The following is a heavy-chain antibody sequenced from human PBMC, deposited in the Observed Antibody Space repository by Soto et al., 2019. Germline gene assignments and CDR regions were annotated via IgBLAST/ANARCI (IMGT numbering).Heavy chain of an antibody. V-gene: IGHV3-30*18. CDR2: ISHDGSNE. CDR3: AKDLRGYYSVDY. CDR1: GFTFSNYG. J-gene: IGHJ4*02. Sequence: QVQLVESGGGVVQPGRSLRLSCAASGFTFSNYGMHWVRQAPGKGLEWVAVISHDGSNEYYADSVKGRFTISRDISKHTLYLQMNSLRAEDTAVYYCAKDLRGYYSVDYWGQGTLVTVSS. D-gene: IGHD1-26*01.